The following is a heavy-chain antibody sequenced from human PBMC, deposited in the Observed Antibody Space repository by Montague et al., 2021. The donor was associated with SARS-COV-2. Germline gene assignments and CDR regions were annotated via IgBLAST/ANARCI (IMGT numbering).Heavy chain of an antibody. CDR1: GFSLSTSGMC. D-gene: IGHD3-9*01. J-gene: IGHJ3*02. V-gene: IGHV2-70*11. CDR3: ARGYYDILTGYLDAFDI. Sequence: PALVKPTQTLTLTCTFSGFSLSTSGMCVSWIRRPPGKALEWLARIDWDDDKYYSTSLKTRLTISKDTSKNQVVLTMTNMDPVDTATYYCARGYYDILTGYLDAFDIWGQGTMVTVSP. CDR2: IDWDDDK.